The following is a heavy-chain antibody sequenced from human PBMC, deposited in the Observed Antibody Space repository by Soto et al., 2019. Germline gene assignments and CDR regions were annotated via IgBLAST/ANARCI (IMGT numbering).Heavy chain of an antibody. Sequence: SETLSLTCTVSGGSISSYYWSWIRQPPGKGLEWIGHIYYSGSTNYNPSLKSRVTISVDTSKNQFSLKLSSVTAADTAVYYCARTHYYDRNGYYGFDHWGQGTQVT. CDR3: ARTHYYDRNGYYGFDH. CDR2: IYYSGST. D-gene: IGHD3-22*01. J-gene: IGHJ4*02. CDR1: GGSISSYY. V-gene: IGHV4-59*01.